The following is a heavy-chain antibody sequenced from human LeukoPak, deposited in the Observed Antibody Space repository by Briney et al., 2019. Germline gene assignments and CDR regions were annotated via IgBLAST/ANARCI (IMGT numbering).Heavy chain of an antibody. CDR1: GFTFDDYA. J-gene: IGHJ5*02. V-gene: IGHV3-43*02. D-gene: IGHD3-3*01. CDR2: ISGDGGST. Sequence: GGSLRLSCAASGFTFDDYAMHWVRQAPGKGLEWVSLISGDGGSTYYADSVKGRFTISKDNSKNSLYLQMNSLRTEDTALYYCAKDSISGTIFGVVHNWFDPWGQGTLVTVSS. CDR3: AKDSISGTIFGVVHNWFDP.